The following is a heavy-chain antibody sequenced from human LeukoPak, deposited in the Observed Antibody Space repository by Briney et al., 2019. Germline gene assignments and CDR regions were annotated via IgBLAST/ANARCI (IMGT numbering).Heavy chain of an antibody. D-gene: IGHD2-15*01. CDR1: GYTFTNYY. CDR2: INPSGGST. J-gene: IGHJ4*02. V-gene: IGHV1-46*01. CDR3: ARDRIYPAY. Sequence: ASVKVSCKASGYTFTNYYMHWVRQAPGQGLEWMGIINPSGGSTSYAQKFQGKVTMTRDTSTSTVYMDLSSLRFEDTAVYYCARDRIYPAYWGQGTRVTVSS.